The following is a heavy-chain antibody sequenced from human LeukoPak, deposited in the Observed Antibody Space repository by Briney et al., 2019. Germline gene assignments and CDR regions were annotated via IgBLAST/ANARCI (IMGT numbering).Heavy chain of an antibody. Sequence: GGSLRLSCAASGFTFRSYWMSWVRQAPGKGLEWVANIKQDGSEKFYVDSVKGRFTISRDNAKNSLFLQMNSLRAEDTAVYYCARSYDKFDYWGQGTLVTVSS. V-gene: IGHV3-7*01. CDR2: IKQDGSEK. J-gene: IGHJ4*02. CDR3: ARSYDKFDY. CDR1: GFTFRSYW. D-gene: IGHD5-18*01.